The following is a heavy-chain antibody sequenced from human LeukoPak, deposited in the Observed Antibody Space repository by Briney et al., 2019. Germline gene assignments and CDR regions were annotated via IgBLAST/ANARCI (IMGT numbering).Heavy chain of an antibody. V-gene: IGHV1-18*01. CDR1: GYTFTSYG. CDR2: ISAYNGNT. D-gene: IGHD6-19*01. J-gene: IGHJ6*01. CDR3: ARETYSSGWLNYYYYGMDV. Sequence: ASVKVSCKASGYTFTSYGISWVRQAPGQGLEWMGWISAYNGNTNYAQKLQGRVTMTTDTATSTAYMELRSLRSDDTAVYYCARETYSSGWLNYYYYGMDVWGQGTTVSVSS.